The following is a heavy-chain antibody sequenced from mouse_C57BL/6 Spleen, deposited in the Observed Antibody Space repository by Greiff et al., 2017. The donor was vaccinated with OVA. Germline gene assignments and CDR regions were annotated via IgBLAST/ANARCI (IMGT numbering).Heavy chain of an antibody. CDR3: ARDPAWFAY. Sequence: VQLQESGAELARPGASVKMSCKASGYTFTSYTMHWVKQRPGQGLEWIGYINPSSGYTKYNQKFKDKATLTADKSSSTAYMQLSSLTSEDSAVYYCARDPAWFAYWGQGTLVTVSA. CDR1: GYTFTSYT. CDR2: INPSSGYT. J-gene: IGHJ3*01. V-gene: IGHV1-4*01.